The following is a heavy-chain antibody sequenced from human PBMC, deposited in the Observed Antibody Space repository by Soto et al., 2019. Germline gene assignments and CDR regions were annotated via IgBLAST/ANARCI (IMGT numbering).Heavy chain of an antibody. D-gene: IGHD3-16*01. V-gene: IGHV1-2*02. CDR3: AREVPRGGNVDY. CDR2: INPNSGGT. CDR1: GYTFTGYY. Sequence: ASVKVSCKASGYTFTGYYMHWERQAPGQGLEWMGWINPNSGGTNYAQKFQGRVTMTRDTSISTAYMELSRLRSDDTAVYYCAREVPRGGNVDYWGQGTLVTVSS. J-gene: IGHJ4*02.